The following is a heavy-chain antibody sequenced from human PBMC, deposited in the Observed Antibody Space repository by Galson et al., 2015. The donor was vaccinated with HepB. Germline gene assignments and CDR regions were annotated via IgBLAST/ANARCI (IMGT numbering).Heavy chain of an antibody. D-gene: IGHD6-13*01. CDR3: ARDYASSWYFNRYYGMDV. J-gene: IGHJ6*02. CDR1: GFTFSSYA. V-gene: IGHV3-30*04. Sequence: SLRLSCAASGFTFSSYAMHWVRQAPGKGLEWVAVISYDGSNKYYADSVEGRFTISRDNSKNTLYLQMNSLRAEDTAVYYCARDYASSWYFNRYYGMDVWGQGTTVTVSS. CDR2: ISYDGSNK.